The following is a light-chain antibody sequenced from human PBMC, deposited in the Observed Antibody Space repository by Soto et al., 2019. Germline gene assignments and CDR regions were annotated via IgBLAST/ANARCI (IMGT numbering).Light chain of an antibody. J-gene: IGKJ1*01. CDR3: QQYNSYPCT. Sequence: DIQMTQSPYTLSASVGARVTITCRASQSISSWLAWYQQKPGKAHKLLIYKASSLESGVPSRFSGSGSGTEFTLTISSLQPDDFATYYCQQYNSYPCTCAQGTKGEIK. V-gene: IGKV1-5*03. CDR2: KAS. CDR1: QSISSW.